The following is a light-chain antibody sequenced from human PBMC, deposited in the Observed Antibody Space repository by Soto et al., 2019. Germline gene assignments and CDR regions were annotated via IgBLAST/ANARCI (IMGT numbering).Light chain of an antibody. CDR3: QQRSSWPLT. V-gene: IGKV3-11*01. J-gene: IGKJ4*01. Sequence: EIVLTQSPATLSLSPGERATLSCRASQSVSSYLAWYQQKPGQAPRLLIYDASSRVTGVPARFSGSGSGTDFTLTISSLEPEDFAVYFCQQRSSWPLTFGGGTKVEIK. CDR1: QSVSSY. CDR2: DAS.